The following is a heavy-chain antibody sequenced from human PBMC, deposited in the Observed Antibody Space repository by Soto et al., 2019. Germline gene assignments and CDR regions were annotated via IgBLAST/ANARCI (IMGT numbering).Heavy chain of an antibody. V-gene: IGHV4-39*01. Sequence: QLQLQESGPGLVKPSETLSLTCTVSGGSISSSSYYWGWIRQPPGKGLEWIGSIYYSGSTYYNPSLKSRGTISVDTSKNQFSLNLISVTAADTAVYYCARRGGNSYGYGYWGQGTLVTVSS. J-gene: IGHJ4*02. CDR2: IYYSGST. D-gene: IGHD5-18*01. CDR1: GGSISSSSYY. CDR3: ARRGGNSYGYGY.